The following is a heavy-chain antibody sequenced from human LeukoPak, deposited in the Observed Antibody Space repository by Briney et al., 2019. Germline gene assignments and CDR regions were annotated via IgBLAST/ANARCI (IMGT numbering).Heavy chain of an antibody. D-gene: IGHD1-20*01. J-gene: IGHJ4*02. CDR1: GFTFSSYS. V-gene: IGHV3-48*04. Sequence: PGGSLRLSCAASGFTFSSYSMNWVRQAPGKGLEWVSYITSSSSTIYYADSVKGRFTISRDNAENSLYLQMNSLRAEDTAVYYCARRLTGTPRAFDYWGQGTLVTVSS. CDR3: ARRLTGTPRAFDY. CDR2: ITSSSSTI.